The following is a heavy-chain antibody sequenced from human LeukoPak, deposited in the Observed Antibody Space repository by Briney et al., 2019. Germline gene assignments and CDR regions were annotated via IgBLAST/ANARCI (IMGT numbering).Heavy chain of an antibody. V-gene: IGHV3-15*01. D-gene: IGHD2-2*01. J-gene: IGHJ4*02. CDR2: IKSKTDGGTT. Sequence: GGSLRLSCAASGFSFSSYWMSWVRQAPGKGLEWVGRIKSKTDGGTTDYAAPVKGRFTISRDDSKNTLYLQMNSLKTEDTAVYYCTTEALYCSSTSCNYFDYWGQGTLVTVSS. CDR1: GFSFSSYW. CDR3: TTEALYCSSTSCNYFDY.